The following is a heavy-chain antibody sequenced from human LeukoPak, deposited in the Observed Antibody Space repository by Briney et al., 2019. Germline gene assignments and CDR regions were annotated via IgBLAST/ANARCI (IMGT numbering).Heavy chain of an antibody. J-gene: IGHJ4*02. Sequence: GGSLRLSCAASGFTFSSYWMSWVRQAPGKGLEWVANIKQDGSEKYYVDSVKGRFTISRDNAKDSLYLQMNSLRAEDTAVYYCARVYYDSSGYYYVYDYWGQGTLVTVSS. V-gene: IGHV3-7*04. CDR1: GFTFSSYW. D-gene: IGHD3-22*01. CDR2: IKQDGSEK. CDR3: ARVYYDSSGYYYVYDY.